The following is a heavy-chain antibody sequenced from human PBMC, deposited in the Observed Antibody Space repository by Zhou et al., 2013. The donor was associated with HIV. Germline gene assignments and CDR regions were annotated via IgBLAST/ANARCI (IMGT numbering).Heavy chain of an antibody. Sequence: QVQLVQSGAEVRKPGSSVKVSCKASGGTFSSYAISWVRQAPGQGLEWMGRIIPILGIANYAQKFQGRVTITADKSTSTAYMELSSLRSEDTAVYYCARIGSVGANTAFDIWGQGTMVTVSS. CDR2: IIPILGIA. D-gene: IGHD1-26*01. V-gene: IGHV1-69*04. CDR1: GGTFSSYA. J-gene: IGHJ3*02. CDR3: ARIGSVGANTAFDI.